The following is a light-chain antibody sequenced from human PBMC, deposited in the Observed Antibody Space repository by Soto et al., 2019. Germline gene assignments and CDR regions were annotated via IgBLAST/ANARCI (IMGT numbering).Light chain of an antibody. CDR2: KAS. V-gene: IGKV1-5*03. J-gene: IGKJ1*01. Sequence: DIQMTQSPSTLSASVGDRVTITCRASQTIDSWLAWYQQRPGKPPNLLIYKASTLASGVPSRFGGSGSGTEFTLTITSLHTDDFATYYCQQYNIYSGTFGQGTKVDIK. CDR1: QTIDSW. CDR3: QQYNIYSGT.